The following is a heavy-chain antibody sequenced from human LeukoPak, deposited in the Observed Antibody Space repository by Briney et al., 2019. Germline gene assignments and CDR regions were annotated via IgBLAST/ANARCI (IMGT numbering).Heavy chain of an antibody. CDR1: GFTFNTYT. J-gene: IGHJ4*02. D-gene: IGHD2-21*02. V-gene: IGHV3-21*01. CDR3: AKESGDWGADCVALNCY. Sequence: GGSLRLSCAASGFTFNTYTMSWVRQAPGKGLEWVSSINTRSSNIYYADSVKGRFTVSRDNTKNSLYLQMNSLRAEDTAVYFCAKESGDWGADCVALNCYWGQGTLVTVS. CDR2: INTRSSNI.